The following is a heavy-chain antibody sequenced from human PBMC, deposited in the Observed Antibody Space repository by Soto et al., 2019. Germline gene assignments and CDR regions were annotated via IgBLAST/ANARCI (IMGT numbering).Heavy chain of an antibody. D-gene: IGHD3-9*01. V-gene: IGHV3-15*01. CDR1: GFTFSKAW. Sequence: GGSLSLCWSASGFTFSKAWMRWVRQAPGKGLEWVGRIKSKTDGGTTDYAAPVKGRFTISRDDSKNTLYLQMNSLKTEDTAVYYCTTDRRYYDILTGYYRPFDYWGQGTLVTVSS. J-gene: IGHJ4*02. CDR3: TTDRRYYDILTGYYRPFDY. CDR2: IKSKTDGGTT.